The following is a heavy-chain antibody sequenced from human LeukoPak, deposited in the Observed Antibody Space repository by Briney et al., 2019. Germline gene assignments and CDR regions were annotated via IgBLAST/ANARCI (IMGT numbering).Heavy chain of an antibody. J-gene: IGHJ6*02. CDR3: AKDPAWYSNYVVSGGMDV. Sequence: GGSLRLSCAASGLTFSTYAVHWVRQAPGEGGEWVSTFSGSGDSTYYADSVKGRFTISRDNSKTTLYLQMNSLRAEDTAVYYCAKDPAWYSNYVVSGGMDVWGQGTTVTVSS. CDR2: FSGSGDST. V-gene: IGHV3-23*01. CDR1: GLTFSTYA. D-gene: IGHD4-11*01.